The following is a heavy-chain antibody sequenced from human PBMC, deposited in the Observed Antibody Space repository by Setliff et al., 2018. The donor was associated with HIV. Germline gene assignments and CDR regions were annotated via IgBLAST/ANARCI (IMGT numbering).Heavy chain of an antibody. CDR3: ARGRYRSRWYASDHYYIDV. CDR2: IYWSGLT. CDR1: SGSVSRSDYY. D-gene: IGHD6-13*01. V-gene: IGHV4-39*01. J-gene: IGHJ6*03. Sequence: PSETLSLTCTVSSGSVSRSDYYWGWIRQTPGKGLEWIGSIYWSGLTFYNPSLKSRVTISVDTSKNQFSLKLRSVTAADTALYYCARGRYRSRWYASDHYYIDVWGKGTTVTVSS.